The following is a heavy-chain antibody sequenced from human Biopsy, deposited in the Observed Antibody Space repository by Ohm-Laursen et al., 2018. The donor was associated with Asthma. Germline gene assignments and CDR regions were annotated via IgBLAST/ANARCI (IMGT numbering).Heavy chain of an antibody. CDR3: ARAVDYSHYYGIDV. D-gene: IGHD3-10*01. Sequence: ASVKVACKTSGYTFNSAGITWVRQAPGQGLEWMGWISVYNGNTKVAQKLQDRVTMITDTSTSTAYMELRSLRSDDTAVYFCARAVDYSHYYGIDVWGQGTTVTVS. V-gene: IGHV1-18*01. CDR2: ISVYNGNT. J-gene: IGHJ6*02. CDR1: GYTFNSAG.